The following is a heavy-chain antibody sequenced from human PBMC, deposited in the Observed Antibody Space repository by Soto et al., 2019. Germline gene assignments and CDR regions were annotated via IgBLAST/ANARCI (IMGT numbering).Heavy chain of an antibody. J-gene: IGHJ6*02. Sequence: SETLSLTCTVSGGSISSYYWSWIRQPAGKGLEWIGRIYTSGSTNYNPSLKSRVTMSVDTSKNQFSLKLSSVTAADTAVYYCARDPEGFWSGYYKYYGMDVWGQGTKVTVYS. D-gene: IGHD3-3*01. CDR1: GGSISSYY. V-gene: IGHV4-4*07. CDR2: IYTSGST. CDR3: ARDPEGFWSGYYKYYGMDV.